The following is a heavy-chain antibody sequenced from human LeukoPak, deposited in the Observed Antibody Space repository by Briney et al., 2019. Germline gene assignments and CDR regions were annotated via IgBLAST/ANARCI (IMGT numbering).Heavy chain of an antibody. CDR3: ARDWGVYGSGFRAFDI. J-gene: IGHJ3*02. CDR2: IIPIFGTA. Sequence: GSSVNVSCKASGGTFSSYAISWVRQAPGQGLEWMGGIIPIFGTANYAQKFQGRVTITADESTSTAYMELSSLRSEDTAVYYCARDWGVYGSGFRAFDIWGQGTMVTVSS. V-gene: IGHV1-69*01. D-gene: IGHD3-10*01. CDR1: GGTFSSYA.